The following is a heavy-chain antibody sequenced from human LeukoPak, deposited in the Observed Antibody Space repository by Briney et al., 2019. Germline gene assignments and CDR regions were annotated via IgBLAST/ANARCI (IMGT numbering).Heavy chain of an antibody. D-gene: IGHD2-15*01. CDR1: GFTVSSNY. J-gene: IGHJ5*02. CDR3: ARGYCSGGSCYANWFDP. V-gene: IGHV3-53*01. CDR2: IYSGGST. Sequence: AGGSLRLSCAASGFTVSSNYMSWVRQAPGKGLEWVSVIYSGGSTYYADSVKGRFTISRDNSKNTLYLQMSSLRAEDTAVYYCARGYCSGGSCYANWFDPWGQGTLVTVSS.